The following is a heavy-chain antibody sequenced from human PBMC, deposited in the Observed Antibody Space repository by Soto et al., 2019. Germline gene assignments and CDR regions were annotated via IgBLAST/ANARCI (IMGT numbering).Heavy chain of an antibody. D-gene: IGHD3-3*01. CDR2: INPATGAA. V-gene: IGHV1-2*02. J-gene: IGHJ3*02. Sequence: QLHLVQSGAVVKKPGASVTVSCSASGYPVTAYYMHWVRQAPGRGLEWMGGINPATGAAKYTQTFQGGVTLTRDTSTSTVFMELCGLTSADTAVFYCARGGGVGVAGSAAFEMWGQGTLVTASS. CDR3: ARGGGVGVAGSAAFEM. CDR1: GYPVTAYY.